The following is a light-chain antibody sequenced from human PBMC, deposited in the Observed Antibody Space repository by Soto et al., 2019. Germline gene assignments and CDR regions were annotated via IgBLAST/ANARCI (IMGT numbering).Light chain of an antibody. CDR3: QQRSNWPRT. V-gene: IGKV3-11*01. J-gene: IGKJ1*01. CDR1: QSVSSY. CDR2: DAS. Sequence: EILLTQYPATLSLSPGERATLSCRASQSVSSYLAWYQQKPGQAPRLLIYDASNRATGIPARFSGSGSGTDFTLTISSLEPEDFAVYYCQQRSNWPRTFGQGTKVDIK.